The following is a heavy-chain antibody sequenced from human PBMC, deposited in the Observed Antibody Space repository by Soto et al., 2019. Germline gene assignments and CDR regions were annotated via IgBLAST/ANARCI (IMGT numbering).Heavy chain of an antibody. J-gene: IGHJ6*02. CDR1: GFTFSSYG. Sequence: GSLRLSCAASGFTFSSYGMHWVRQAPCKGLEWVAVIWYDGSNKYYADSVKGRFTISRDNSKNTLYLQMNSLRAEDTAVYYCARERENSSGWYKGYYYGMDVWGQGTTVTVSS. CDR3: ARERENSSGWYKGYYYGMDV. D-gene: IGHD6-19*01. V-gene: IGHV3-33*01. CDR2: IWYDGSNK.